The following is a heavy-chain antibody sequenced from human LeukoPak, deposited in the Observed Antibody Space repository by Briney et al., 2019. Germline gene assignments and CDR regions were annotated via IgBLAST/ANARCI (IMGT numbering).Heavy chain of an antibody. V-gene: IGHV5-51*01. CDR1: GYSFPTYW. CDR2: IYPDESNI. J-gene: IGHJ4*02. Sequence: GESLKISCKGSGYSFPTYWIAWVRQMPGKGLEWMGIIYPDESNIRYSPSFQGQVTISADKSISTAYLQWSSLEASDTAMYYCARPPSRGYSSSFEYWGQGTLVTVSS. D-gene: IGHD2-2*03. CDR3: ARPPSRGYSSSFEY.